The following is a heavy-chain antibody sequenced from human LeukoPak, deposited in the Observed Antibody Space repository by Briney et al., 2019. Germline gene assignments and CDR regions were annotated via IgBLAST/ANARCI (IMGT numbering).Heavy chain of an antibody. Sequence: GGSLRLSCAASGFTFSSYAMSWVRQAPGKGLEWVSRISGSGDSKYYADSVRGRFTISGDNAKNSLYLQMNSLRDEDTAVYYCARGFTYYYGLTTHGMDVWGQGTTVTVSS. D-gene: IGHD3-10*01. CDR1: GFTFSSYA. CDR2: ISGSGDSK. J-gene: IGHJ6*02. V-gene: IGHV3-23*01. CDR3: ARGFTYYYGLTTHGMDV.